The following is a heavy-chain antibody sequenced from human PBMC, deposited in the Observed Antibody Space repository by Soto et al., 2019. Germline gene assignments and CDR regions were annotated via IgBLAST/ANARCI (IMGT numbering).Heavy chain of an antibody. CDR3: AKDIGRSLDPDV. CDR1: GFTFSSYG. Sequence: GGSLRLSCAASGFTFSSYGMHWVRQAPGKGLEWVAVISYDGSNKYYADSVKGRFTISRDNSKNTLYLQMNSLRAEDTAVYYCAKDIGRSLDPDVWGQGTRVTVSS. D-gene: IGHD2-15*01. V-gene: IGHV3-30*18. J-gene: IGHJ6*02. CDR2: ISYDGSNK.